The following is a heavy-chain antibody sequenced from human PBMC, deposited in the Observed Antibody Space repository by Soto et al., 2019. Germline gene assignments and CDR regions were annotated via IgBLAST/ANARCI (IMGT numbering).Heavy chain of an antibody. CDR2: FIPIFVSA. CDR3: ARDVSSDTTGFRGYDL. J-gene: IGHJ4*02. D-gene: IGHD3-10*01. CDR1: GGTVSSYA. V-gene: IGHV1-69*01. Sequence: QLHLVQSGAEVKKAGSSVKVSCKASGGTVSSYAITWVRQAPGKGLEWMGVFIPIFVSAHYAPKFQGRITITADESKSTAYMELCGLTSEDTAIYDCARDVSSDTTGFRGYDLWGQGTQVTVSS.